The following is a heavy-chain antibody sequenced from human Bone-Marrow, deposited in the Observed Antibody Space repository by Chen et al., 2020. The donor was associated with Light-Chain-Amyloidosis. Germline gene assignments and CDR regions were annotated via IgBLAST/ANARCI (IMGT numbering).Heavy chain of an antibody. CDR1: GFTLNTSW. Sequence: EVQLVESGGALVQPGGSLRLSCAASGFTLNTSWMHWVRQPPGGGLVWVARMPTDVTKTVYADSVKGRFTVSRDDAKNTLYLEMNSLRVEDTGLYFCARDRGRFSYNRGGLDSWGHGTLVTVSS. CDR2: MPTDVTKT. J-gene: IGHJ5*01. V-gene: IGHV3-74*01. CDR3: ARDRGRFSYNRGGLDS. D-gene: IGHD3-10*01.